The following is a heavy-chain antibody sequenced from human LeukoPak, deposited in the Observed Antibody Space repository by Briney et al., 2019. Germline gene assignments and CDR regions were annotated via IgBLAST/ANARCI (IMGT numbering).Heavy chain of an antibody. V-gene: IGHV1-2*02. CDR3: ARAGRWEGRPHAFDI. J-gene: IGHJ3*02. D-gene: IGHD1-26*01. CDR2: INPNSGGT. Sequence: VASVKVSCKASGYTFTGYYIHWVRQAPGQGLEWMGWINPNSGGTNYAQKFQGRVTMTRDTSISTAYMELSRLRSDDTAVYYCARAGRWEGRPHAFDIWGQGTMVTVSS. CDR1: GYTFTGYY.